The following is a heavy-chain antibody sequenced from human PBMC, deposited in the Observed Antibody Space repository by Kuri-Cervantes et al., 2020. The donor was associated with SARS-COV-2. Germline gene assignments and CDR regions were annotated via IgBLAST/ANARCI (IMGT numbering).Heavy chain of an antibody. J-gene: IGHJ3*02. CDR1: GFTFSDYY. D-gene: IGHD3-10*01. CDR2: ISSSSSYI. Sequence: GGSLRLSCAASGFTFSDYYMSWIRQAPGKGLEWVSSISSSSSYIYYADSVKGRFTISRDNAKNSLYLQMNSLRAEDTAVYYCARDRPSNYYGSGSSLDAFDIWGQGTIVTVSS. V-gene: IGHV3-11*06. CDR3: ARDRPSNYYGSGSSLDAFDI.